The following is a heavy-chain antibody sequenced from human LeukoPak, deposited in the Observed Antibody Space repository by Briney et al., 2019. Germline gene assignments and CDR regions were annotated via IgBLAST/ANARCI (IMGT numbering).Heavy chain of an antibody. D-gene: IGHD3-10*01. Sequence: KSSQTLSLTCTVSGGSISSGGYYWSWIRQHPGKGLEWIGYIYYSGSTYYNPSLKSRVTISVDTSKNQFSLKLSSVTAVDTAVYYCARGPGGAFDIWGQGTMVTVSS. J-gene: IGHJ3*02. CDR1: GGSISSGGYY. CDR2: IYYSGST. CDR3: ARGPGGAFDI. V-gene: IGHV4-31*03.